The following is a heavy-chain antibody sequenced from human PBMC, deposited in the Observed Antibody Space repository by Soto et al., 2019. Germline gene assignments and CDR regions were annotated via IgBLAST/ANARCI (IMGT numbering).Heavy chain of an antibody. CDR2: IIPFIGTA. D-gene: IGHD4-4*01. CDR1: GGTFSSYA. J-gene: IGHJ6*02. Sequence: QVQLVQSGAEVKKPGSSVTVSCKASGGTFSSYAISWVRQAPGQGLEWMGRIIPFIGTANYAQKFQGRVTITADESTSTAYMELTSLRSEDPAVYYCARVVMTTVPASYYDGMDVWGQGTTVTVSS. CDR3: ARVVMTTVPASYYDGMDV. V-gene: IGHV1-69*18.